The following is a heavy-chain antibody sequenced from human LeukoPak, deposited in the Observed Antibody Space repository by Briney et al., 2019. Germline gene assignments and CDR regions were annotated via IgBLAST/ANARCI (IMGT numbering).Heavy chain of an antibody. CDR1: GFTFSSYG. CDR3: ANVPTYYYGSSGGETFDY. D-gene: IGHD3-22*01. J-gene: IGHJ4*02. CDR2: IWYDGSNK. Sequence: GGSLRLSCAASGFTFSSYGMHWVRQAPGKGLEWVAVIWYDGSNKYYADSVKGRFTISRDNSKNTLYLQMNSLRAEDTAVYYCANVPTYYYGSSGGETFDYWGQGTLVTVSS. V-gene: IGHV3-33*06.